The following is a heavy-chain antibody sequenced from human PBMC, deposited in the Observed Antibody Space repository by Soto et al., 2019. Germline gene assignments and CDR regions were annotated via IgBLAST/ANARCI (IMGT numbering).Heavy chain of an antibody. CDR3: AKPSVPLPRKTVTFDF. J-gene: IGHJ5*01. D-gene: IGHD4-17*01. V-gene: IGHV3-23*01. Sequence: EVQLLESGGGLVQPGGSLRLSCAASGFTFSSYAMSWVRQAPGKGLEWVSAISGSGGSTYYADSVKGRFTISRDNSKNTLYLQMNSLRAEDTAVYYCAKPSVPLPRKTVTFDFWGQGTLVTVSS. CDR1: GFTFSSYA. CDR2: ISGSGGST.